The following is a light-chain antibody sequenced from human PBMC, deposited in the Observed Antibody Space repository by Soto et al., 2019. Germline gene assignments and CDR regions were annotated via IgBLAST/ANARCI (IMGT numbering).Light chain of an antibody. J-gene: IGLJ1*01. V-gene: IGLV2-14*01. Sequence: QSVLTQPASVSGSPGQSITISCTGTSSDVGGYNYVSWYQQHPGKAPKLMIYEVSNRPSGVSNRFSGSKSGNTASLTISGLQAEDEADYYCSSYTSSFYVFGTGTKSPS. CDR2: EVS. CDR1: SSDVGGYNY. CDR3: SSYTSSFYV.